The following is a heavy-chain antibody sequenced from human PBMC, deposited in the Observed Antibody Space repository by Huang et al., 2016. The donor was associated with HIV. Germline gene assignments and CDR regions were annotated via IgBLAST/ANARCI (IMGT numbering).Heavy chain of an antibody. CDR2: VYDSGTT. D-gene: IGHD6-19*01. J-gene: IGHJ5*02. CDR1: GDSVSRHY. CDR3: VRDQGRLAVGGIDNWFDP. V-gene: IGHV4-59*02. Sequence: QVRLQESGPGLVKSSETLSLSCTVSGDSVSRHYWGWIRHPPGKGLEWIGTVYDSGTTKYNPRLKSRITISVDTSKNGFSLNITSVSAADTAMYFCVRDQGRLAVGGIDNWFDPWGQGALVIVSS.